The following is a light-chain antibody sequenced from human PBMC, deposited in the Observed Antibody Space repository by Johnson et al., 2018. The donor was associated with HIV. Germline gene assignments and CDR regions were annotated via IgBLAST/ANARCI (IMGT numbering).Light chain of an antibody. CDR3: GTWDSSLSAYV. Sequence: QSVLTQPPSVSAAPGQKVTISCSGSSSNIGDNYVSWYQQLPGTAPKLLIYDNNKRPSGIPDRFSGSKSGTSATLGITGLQTGDAADYYCGTWDSSLSAYVFGTGTKVTV. J-gene: IGLJ1*01. CDR1: SSNIGDNY. CDR2: DNN. V-gene: IGLV1-51*01.